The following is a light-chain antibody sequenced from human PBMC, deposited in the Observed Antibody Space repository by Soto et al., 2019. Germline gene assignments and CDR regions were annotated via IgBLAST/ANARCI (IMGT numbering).Light chain of an antibody. J-gene: IGKJ5*01. CDR1: QGISNF. V-gene: IGKV1-27*01. Sequence: DIQMTQSPSSLSASLGDRDTITCRARQGISNFLAWYQQKPGKVPKLLISAASTLQSGFPSRFSGSGSGTDFTLSITSLQPEDVATYYCQKYSSVITFGQGTRLEI. CDR2: AAS. CDR3: QKYSSVIT.